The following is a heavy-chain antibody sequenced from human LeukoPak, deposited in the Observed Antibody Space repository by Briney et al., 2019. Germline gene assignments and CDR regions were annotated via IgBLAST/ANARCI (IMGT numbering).Heavy chain of an antibody. CDR1: GGTFSSYA. J-gene: IGHJ3*02. Sequence: HGASVKVSCKASGGTFSSYAISWVRQAPGQGLEWMGGIIPIFGTANYAQKFQGRVTITADESTSTAYMELSSLRSEDTAVYYCARGAIDAFDIWGQGTMVTVSS. CDR2: IIPIFGTA. CDR3: ARGAIDAFDI. V-gene: IGHV1-69*13.